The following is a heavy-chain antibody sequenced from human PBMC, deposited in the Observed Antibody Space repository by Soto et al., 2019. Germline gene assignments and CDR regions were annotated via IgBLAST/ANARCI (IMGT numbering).Heavy chain of an antibody. J-gene: IGHJ4*02. CDR3: ARESRYCSGGSCYFLPGIDY. D-gene: IGHD2-15*01. Sequence: ASVKVSCKASGYTFTNFGIIWVRQAPGQGLEWMGWISIYNGNTINAQKFQGRVTITTDESTSTAYMELSSLRSEDTAVYYCARESRYCSGGSCYFLPGIDYWGQGTLVTVSS. CDR1: GYTFTNFG. V-gene: IGHV1-18*01. CDR2: ISIYNGNT.